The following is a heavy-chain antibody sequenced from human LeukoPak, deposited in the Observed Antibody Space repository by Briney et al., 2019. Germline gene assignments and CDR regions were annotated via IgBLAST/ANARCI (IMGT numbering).Heavy chain of an antibody. V-gene: IGHV3-74*01. CDR1: GFTFSSYW. CDR3: ARDQTYGDYWYFDL. J-gene: IGHJ2*01. D-gene: IGHD4-17*01. CDR2: IKSDGSTT. Sequence: GGSLRLSCAASGFTFSSYWMHWVRQVPGKGLVWVSRIKSDGSTTTYADSGKGRFTISIDNAKNTLYLQMNSLRAEDTAVYYCARDQTYGDYWYFDLWGRGTLVTVSS.